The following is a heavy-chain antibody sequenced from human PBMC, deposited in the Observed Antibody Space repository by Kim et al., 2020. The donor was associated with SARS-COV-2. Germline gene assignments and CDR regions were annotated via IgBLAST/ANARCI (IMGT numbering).Heavy chain of an antibody. Sequence: SETLSLTCTVSGGSISSYYWSWIRQPPGKGLEWIGYIYYSGSTNYNPSLKSRVTITVDTSKNQFSLKLSSVTAADTAVYYCARGWDSSCPYYYYYGMDVWGQGTTVTVSS. CDR2: IYYSGST. CDR3: ARGWDSSCPYYYYYGMDV. J-gene: IGHJ6*02. D-gene: IGHD6-19*01. V-gene: IGHV4-59*01. CDR1: GGSISSYY.